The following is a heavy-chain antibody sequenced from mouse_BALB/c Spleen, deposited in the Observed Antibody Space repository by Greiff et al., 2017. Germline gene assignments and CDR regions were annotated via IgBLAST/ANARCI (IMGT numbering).Heavy chain of an antibody. D-gene: IGHD4-1*01. J-gene: IGHJ4*01. V-gene: IGHV3-2*02. Sequence: EVKLLESGPGLVKPSQSLSLTCTVTGYSITSDYAWNWIRQFPGNKLEWMGYISYSGSTSYNPSLKSRISITRDTSKNQFFLQLNSVTTEDTATYYGARALGVYYYAMDYWGQGTSVTVSS. CDR2: ISYSGST. CDR1: GYSITSDYA. CDR3: ARALGVYYYAMDY.